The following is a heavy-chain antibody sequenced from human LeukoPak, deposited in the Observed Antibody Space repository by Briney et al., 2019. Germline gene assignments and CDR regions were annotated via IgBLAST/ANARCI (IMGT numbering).Heavy chain of an antibody. CDR2: IDPDDSYS. V-gene: IGHV5-10-1*01. D-gene: IGHD4-17*01. J-gene: IGHJ4*02. Sequence: GESLKISCKGSGYSFTSNRISWVRQMPGKGLEWMGSIDPDDSYSNYSPSFQGHVTISADKAISTAYLQWSSLKASDTAMYYCARNPYGDYFEYWGQRTLVTVSS. CDR1: GYSFTSNR. CDR3: ARNPYGDYFEY.